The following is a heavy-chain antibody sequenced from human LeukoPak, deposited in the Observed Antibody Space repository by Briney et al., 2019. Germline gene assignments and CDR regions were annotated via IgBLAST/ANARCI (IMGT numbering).Heavy chain of an antibody. D-gene: IGHD3-22*01. J-gene: IGHJ4*02. CDR3: ARGYYDSSGYLRLDY. CDR1: GYAFTGYY. CDR2: INPNSGGT. V-gene: IGHV1-2*06. Sequence: ASVKVSCKASGYAFTGYYMHWVRQAPGQGLEWMGRINPNSGGTNYAQKFQGRVTMIRDTSISTAYMELSRLRSDDTAVYYCARGYYDSSGYLRLDYWGQGTLVTVSS.